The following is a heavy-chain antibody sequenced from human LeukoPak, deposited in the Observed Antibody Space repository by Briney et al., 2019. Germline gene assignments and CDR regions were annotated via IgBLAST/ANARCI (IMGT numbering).Heavy chain of an antibody. CDR1: GFTFNNYA. D-gene: IGHD2-2*01. J-gene: IGHJ3*02. Sequence: QTGGSLRLSCAASGFTFNNYAMSWVRQAPGKGLEWVSAISGSSGSTYYADSVKGRLTISRDNSKNTLYLQMNTLRAEDTALYYCAKDIVVVPAASDAFDIWGQGTMVTVSS. CDR3: AKDIVVVPAASDAFDI. V-gene: IGHV3-23*01. CDR2: ISGSSGST.